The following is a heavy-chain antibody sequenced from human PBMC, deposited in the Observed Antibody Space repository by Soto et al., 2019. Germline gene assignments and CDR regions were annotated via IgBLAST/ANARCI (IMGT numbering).Heavy chain of an antibody. V-gene: IGHV3-48*04. CDR1: GFTFSSYS. CDR2: ISNSSSTI. Sequence: GGSLRLSCAASGFTFSSYSMNWVRQAPGKGLEWVSYISNSSSTIYYADSVKGRFTISRDNAKNSLYLQMNSLRAEDTALYYCARVPPGGYSGYDSAFDIWGQGTMVTVSS. CDR3: ARVPPGGYSGYDSAFDI. D-gene: IGHD5-12*01. J-gene: IGHJ3*02.